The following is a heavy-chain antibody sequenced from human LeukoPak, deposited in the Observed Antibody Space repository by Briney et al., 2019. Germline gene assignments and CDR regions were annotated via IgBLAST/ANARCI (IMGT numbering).Heavy chain of an antibody. Sequence: ASVKVSCKASGYTFTGYYMHWVRQAPGQGLEWMGWINPNSGGTNYAQKFQGWVTMTRDTSISTAYMELSRLRSDDTAVYYCARGGLIAAAGIPVPWAYWGQGTLVTVSS. CDR2: INPNSGGT. V-gene: IGHV1-2*04. J-gene: IGHJ4*02. CDR1: GYTFTGYY. D-gene: IGHD6-13*01. CDR3: ARGGLIAAAGIPVPWAY.